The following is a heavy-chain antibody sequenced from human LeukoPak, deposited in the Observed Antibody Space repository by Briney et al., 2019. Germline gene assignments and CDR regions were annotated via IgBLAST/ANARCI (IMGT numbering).Heavy chain of an antibody. CDR2: ITTSSSYI. CDR1: GFTFSTYY. D-gene: IGHD5-18*01. CDR3: ARDLGGYSYGSHFDY. J-gene: IGHJ4*02. V-gene: IGHV3-21*01. Sequence: PGGSLRLSCAASGFTFSTYYMNWVRQAPGKRLEWVSSITTSSSYIYYADSVKGRFTISRDNAKNSLYLQMNSLRAEDTAVYYCARDLGGYSYGSHFDYWGQGTLVTVSS.